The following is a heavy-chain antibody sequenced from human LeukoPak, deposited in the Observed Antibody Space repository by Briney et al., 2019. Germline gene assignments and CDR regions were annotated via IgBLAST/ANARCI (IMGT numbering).Heavy chain of an antibody. CDR2: IVDSGKDA. CDR1: GFTFSNYP. CDR3: ARESLVAATKAMDY. V-gene: IGHV3-21*01. J-gene: IGHJ4*02. D-gene: IGHD5-12*01. Sequence: GGSLRLSCAASGFTFSNYPMNWVRQAPGKGVEWVSSIVDSGKDAFFADSVRGRFIISRGNTNNSLFLQMNTLRAEDTAVYYCARESLVAATKAMDYWGQGTLVTVSS.